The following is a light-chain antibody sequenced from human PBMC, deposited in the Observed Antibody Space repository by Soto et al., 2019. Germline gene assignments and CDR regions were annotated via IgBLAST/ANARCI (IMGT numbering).Light chain of an antibody. CDR1: SGDIGDYKY. CDR2: DVS. J-gene: IGLJ2*01. Sequence: QSALTQPASVSGSPGQSITISCTGSSGDIGDYKYVSWYKQHPGKAPKLMIYDVSNRPSGVSNRFSASKSGNTASLTISWLQAEDEADYYCSSYTSTNVVIFGGGTKLTVL. V-gene: IGLV2-14*01. CDR3: SSYTSTNVVI.